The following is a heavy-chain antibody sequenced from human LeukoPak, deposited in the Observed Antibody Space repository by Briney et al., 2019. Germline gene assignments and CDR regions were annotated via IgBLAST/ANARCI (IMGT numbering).Heavy chain of an antibody. J-gene: IGHJ4*02. CDR3: VRGGRDSNGWYHVDY. Sequence: PSETLSLTCTVSAGSVSNSDFHWGCVRQTPWRGLEWIGSVYYTGRTDYTQSFQSRVTVSVDTSKNQFSLKLSSVTAADTAVYYCVRGGRDSNGWYHVDYWGQGTLVTVSS. V-gene: IGHV4-39*07. CDR1: AGSVSNSDFH. D-gene: IGHD6-19*01. CDR2: VYYTGRT.